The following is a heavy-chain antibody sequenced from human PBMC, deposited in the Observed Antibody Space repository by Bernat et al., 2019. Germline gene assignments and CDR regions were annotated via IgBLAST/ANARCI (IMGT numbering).Heavy chain of an antibody. CDR2: IYCSGST. D-gene: IGHD6-19*01. Sequence: QVQLQESGPGLVKPSETLSLTCTVSGGSISSYYWSWIRQPPGKGLEWIGYIYCSGSTNYNPSLKSRVTISVDTSKNQFSLKLSSVTAADTAVYYCARDYSSGWGWFDPWGQGTLVTVSS. J-gene: IGHJ5*02. CDR1: GGSISSYY. CDR3: ARDYSSGWGWFDP. V-gene: IGHV4-59*01.